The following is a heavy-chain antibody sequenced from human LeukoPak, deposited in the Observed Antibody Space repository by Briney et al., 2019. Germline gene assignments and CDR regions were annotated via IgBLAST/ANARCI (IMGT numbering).Heavy chain of an antibody. D-gene: IGHD6-19*01. CDR1: GGSISSGSYY. CDR3: ARSQWLAHFFDY. V-gene: IGHV4-39*07. CDR2: IYYSGST. Sequence: PSQTLSLTCTVSGGSISSGSYYWSWIRQPPGKGLEWIGSIYYSGSTYYNPSLKSRVTISVDTSKNQFSLKLSSVTAADTAVYYCARSQWLAHFFDYWGQGTLVTVSS. J-gene: IGHJ4*02.